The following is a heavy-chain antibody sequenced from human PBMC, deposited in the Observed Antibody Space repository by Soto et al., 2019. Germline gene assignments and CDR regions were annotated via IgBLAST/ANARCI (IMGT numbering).Heavy chain of an antibody. Sequence: GASVKVSCKASGYTFTSYAMHRARQAPGQRLEWMGWINAGNGNTKYSQKFQGRVTITRDTSASTAYMELSSLRSEDTAVYYCATEGSFYSGTAPFDYWGQGTLVTVSP. CDR3: ATEGSFYSGTAPFDY. CDR1: GYTFTSYA. J-gene: IGHJ4*02. V-gene: IGHV1-3*01. D-gene: IGHD2-15*01. CDR2: INAGNGNT.